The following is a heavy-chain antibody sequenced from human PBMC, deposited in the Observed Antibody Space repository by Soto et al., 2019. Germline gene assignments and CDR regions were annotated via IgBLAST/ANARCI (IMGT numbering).Heavy chain of an antibody. CDR2: IIPIFGTA. V-gene: IGHV1-69*06. Sequence: ASVKVSCKASGGTFSSYAISWVRQAPGQGLEWMGGIIPIFGTANYAQKFQGRVTITADKSTSTAYMELSSLRSEDTAVYYCARDLYYDFWSGYIGRYYYGMAVWGQGTTVTGS. CDR3: ARDLYYDFWSGYIGRYYYGMAV. CDR1: GGTFSSYA. J-gene: IGHJ6*02. D-gene: IGHD3-3*01.